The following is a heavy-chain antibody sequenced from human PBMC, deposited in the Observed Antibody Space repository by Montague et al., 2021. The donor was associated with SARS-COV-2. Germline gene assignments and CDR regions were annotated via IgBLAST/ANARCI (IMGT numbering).Heavy chain of an antibody. D-gene: IGHD6-19*01. J-gene: IGHJ4*02. CDR1: GASISSTNW. CDR3: ASRSIAVAYYFDN. Sequence: SETLSLTCAVSGASISSTNWWTWVRQPPGKGLEWIGEMYHTGTTXYNPDLMSRVTISLDESKNQFSPKMTSVTAADTAVYYCASRSIAVAYYFDNWGQGTLVPVSS. V-gene: IGHV4-4*02. CDR2: MYHTGTT.